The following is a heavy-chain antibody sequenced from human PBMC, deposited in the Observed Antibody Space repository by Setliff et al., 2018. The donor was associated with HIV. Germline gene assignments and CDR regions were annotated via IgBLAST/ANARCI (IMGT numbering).Heavy chain of an antibody. CDR1: GYIFTDYY. Sequence: GASVKVSCKASGYIFTDYYMHWVRQAPGQELGWMGRINPNSGGTSYAQKFQGRVTMTRDTSTSTVYMELSSLRSEDTAVYYCARDCSSTSCPGSFNYYYYYYYMDVWGKGTTVTVSS. CDR3: ARDCSSTSCPGSFNYYYYYYYMDV. V-gene: IGHV1-2*06. J-gene: IGHJ6*03. D-gene: IGHD2-2*01. CDR2: INPNSGGT.